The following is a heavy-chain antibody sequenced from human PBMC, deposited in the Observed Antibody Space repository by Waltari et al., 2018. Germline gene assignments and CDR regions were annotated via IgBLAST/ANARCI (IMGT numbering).Heavy chain of an antibody. CDR2: INPDDSET. V-gene: IGHV5-51*01. CDR3: TRLGPGEMGDSSTGGDY. J-gene: IGHJ4*02. D-gene: IGHD2-21*02. Sequence: EVHLVQSGAEVKKPGESLKISCKGSGYIFSTNWIAWARQKPGKGLEWMGFINPDDSETRYSPSFQGQVTISVDKSITTAFLQWSSLKASDTAMYYCTRLGPGEMGDSSTGGDYWGQGTLVTVSS. CDR1: GYIFSTNW.